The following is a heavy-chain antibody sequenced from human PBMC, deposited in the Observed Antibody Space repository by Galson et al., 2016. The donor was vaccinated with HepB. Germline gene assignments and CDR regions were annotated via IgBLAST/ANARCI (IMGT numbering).Heavy chain of an antibody. V-gene: IGHV3-23*01. J-gene: IGHJ6*02. CDR2: VSGSGVAT. D-gene: IGHD1-1*01. Sequence: SLRLSCAASGFTYAAYAIAWVRQAPGKGLQWVASVSGSGVATYYADSVKGRFTISRDENKNTVYRQMNSLRAEDTAVYYCAKVTRGGGTSTYQWERRYFQYSLDVWGQGTTVIVSS. CDR1: GFTYAAYA. CDR3: AKVTRGGGTSTYQWERRYFQYSLDV.